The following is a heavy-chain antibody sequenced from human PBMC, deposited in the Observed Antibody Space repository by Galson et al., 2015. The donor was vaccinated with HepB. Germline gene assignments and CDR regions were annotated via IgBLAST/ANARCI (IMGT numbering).Heavy chain of an antibody. CDR2: ISYKNGGP. CDR3: ARVTATYSVGVRGLSHYYYGMDV. Sequence: SVKVSCKASGYTFTDYLVYWVRQAPGQGLEWMGGISYKNGGPTSAQDFTGRYVFSLAPSNTAAYLQITGLKPDDPAVYYCARVTATYSVGVRGLSHYYYGMDVWGQGILVTVSS. CDR1: GYTFTDYL. D-gene: IGHD2-21*02. V-gene: IGHV7-4-1*02. J-gene: IGHJ6*02.